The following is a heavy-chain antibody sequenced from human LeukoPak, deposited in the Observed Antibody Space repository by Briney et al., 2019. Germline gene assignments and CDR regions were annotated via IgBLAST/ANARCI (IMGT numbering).Heavy chain of an antibody. CDR2: IISSGSTI. D-gene: IGHD2-8*01. V-gene: IGHV3-48*03. Sequence: PGGSLRLSCAASGFTFSSYEMNWVRRAPGKGLEWVSYIISSGSTIYYSDSVKGRFTITRDNANKSLHLQVNSLRAEDTGVYYCARGLRQWLLTYYFDFWGQGTLVTVSS. CDR1: GFTFSSYE. CDR3: ARGLRQWLLTYYFDF. J-gene: IGHJ4*02.